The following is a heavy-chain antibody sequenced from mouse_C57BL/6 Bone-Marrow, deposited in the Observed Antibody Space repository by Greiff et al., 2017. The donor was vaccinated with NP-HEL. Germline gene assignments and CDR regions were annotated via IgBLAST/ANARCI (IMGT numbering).Heavy chain of an antibody. V-gene: IGHV5-6*02. CDR2: ISSGGSYT. J-gene: IGHJ2*01. D-gene: IGHD1-1*01. Sequence: DVMLVESGGDLVKPGGSLKLSCAASGFTFSSYGMSWVRQTPDKRLEWVATISSGGSYTYYPDSVKGRFTISRDNAKNTLYLQMSSLKSEDTAMYYCARQRSGYFDYGGQGTTLTVSS. CDR1: GFTFSSYG. CDR3: ARQRSGYFDY.